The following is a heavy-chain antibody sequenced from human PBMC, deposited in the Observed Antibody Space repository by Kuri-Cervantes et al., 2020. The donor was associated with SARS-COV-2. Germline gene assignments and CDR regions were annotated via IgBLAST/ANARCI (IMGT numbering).Heavy chain of an antibody. Sequence: GGSLRLSCAASGFTFSSYGMHWVRQAPGKGLEWVAVIWYDGSNKYYADSVKGRFTISRDNSKNTLYLQMNSLRAEDTAVYYCARGLRGVVVAASPFDYWGQGTLVTVSS. CDR2: IWYDGSNK. CDR3: ARGLRGVVVAASPFDY. D-gene: IGHD2-15*01. J-gene: IGHJ4*02. CDR1: GFTFSSYG. V-gene: IGHV3-33*08.